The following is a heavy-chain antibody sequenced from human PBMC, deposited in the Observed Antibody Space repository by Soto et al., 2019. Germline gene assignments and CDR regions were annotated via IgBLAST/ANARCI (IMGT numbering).Heavy chain of an antibody. V-gene: IGHV1-18*04. CDR1: GYTFTSYG. CDR3: ARENGGRSSGVNWFDP. Sequence: GASVKVSCKASGYTFTSYGISWVRQAPGQGLEWMGWISAYNGNTNYAQKLQGRVTMTTDTSTSTAYMELRSLRSDDTAVYYCARENGGRSSGVNWFDPWSKGTLVTVSS. J-gene: IGHJ5*02. D-gene: IGHD6-19*01. CDR2: ISAYNGNT.